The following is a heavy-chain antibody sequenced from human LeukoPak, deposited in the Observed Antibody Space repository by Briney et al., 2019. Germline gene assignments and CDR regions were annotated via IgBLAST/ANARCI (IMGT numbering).Heavy chain of an antibody. CDR2: ISSSSSYI. D-gene: IGHD2-2*01. Sequence: GGSLRLSCAASGFTFSSYSMNWVRQAPGKGLEWVSYISSSSSYIYYADSVKGRFTISRDNSKNTLYLQMNSLRAEDTAVYYCAKGPYCSSTSCSRRWFDPWGQGTLVTVSS. J-gene: IGHJ5*02. CDR1: GFTFSSYS. CDR3: AKGPYCSSTSCSRRWFDP. V-gene: IGHV3-21*01.